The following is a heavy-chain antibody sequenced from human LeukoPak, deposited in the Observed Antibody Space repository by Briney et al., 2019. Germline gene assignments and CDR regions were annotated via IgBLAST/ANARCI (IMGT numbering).Heavy chain of an antibody. CDR1: GGSISSYY. D-gene: IGHD1-1*01. CDR3: ARGTGRAFDI. Sequence: SETLSLTCTVSGGSISSYYWSWIRQPPGRGLEWIGYIYYSGSTNYNPSLKSRVTISVDTPKNQFSLKLSSVTAADTAVYYCARGTGRAFDIWGQGTMVTVSS. J-gene: IGHJ3*02. CDR2: IYYSGST. V-gene: IGHV4-59*08.